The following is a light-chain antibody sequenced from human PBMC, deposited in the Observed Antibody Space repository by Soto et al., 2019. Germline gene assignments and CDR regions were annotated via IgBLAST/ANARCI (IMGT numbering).Light chain of an antibody. CDR2: EVS. V-gene: IGLV2-14*01. Sequence: QSVLTQPASVSGFPGQSITISCTGTSSDIGGYNYVSWYQQHPGKAPKLMIYEVSNRPSGISNRFSGSKSGNTASLTISGLQAEDEADYYCSSYTSSSTLYVFGTGTKVTV. CDR1: SSDIGGYNY. J-gene: IGLJ1*01. CDR3: SSYTSSSTLYV.